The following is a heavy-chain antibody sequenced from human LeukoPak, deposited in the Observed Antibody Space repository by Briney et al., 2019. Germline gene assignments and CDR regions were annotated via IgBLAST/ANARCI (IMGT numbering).Heavy chain of an antibody. J-gene: IGHJ4*02. D-gene: IGHD3-9*01. V-gene: IGHV3-33*01. CDR3: ARDADILTAYSFDY. CDR1: GFTFSSYG. CDR2: IWYGGSDT. Sequence: GGSLRLSCATSGFTFSSYGMDWVRQAPGTGLEWVAVIWYGGSDTNYADSVKDRFTISRDNSNNTLYLKMNSLRAEDTAVYYCARDADILTAYSFDYWGQGTLVTVSS.